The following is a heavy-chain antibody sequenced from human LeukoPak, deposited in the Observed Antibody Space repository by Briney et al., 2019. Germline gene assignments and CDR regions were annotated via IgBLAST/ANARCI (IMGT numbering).Heavy chain of an antibody. V-gene: IGHV4-59*01. CDR3: AREVAASSSWVDY. D-gene: IGHD6-13*01. CDR1: GGSISSYY. Sequence: SETLSLTCTVSGGSISSYYWSWIRQPPGKGLEWIGYIYYSGSTNYNPSLKSRGTISVDTSKNQFSLKLISVTAADTAVYYCAREVAASSSWVDYWGQGTLVTVSS. J-gene: IGHJ4*02. CDR2: IYYSGST.